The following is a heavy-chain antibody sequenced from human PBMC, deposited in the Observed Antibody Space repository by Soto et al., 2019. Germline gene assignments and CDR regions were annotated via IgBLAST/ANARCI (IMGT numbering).Heavy chain of an antibody. J-gene: IGHJ4*02. V-gene: IGHV1-69*01. Sequence: QVQLVQSGAEVKKPGSSVKVSCKASGGTFSSYAISWVRQAPGQGLEWMGGIIPIFGTANYAQKFQGRVTITADESTSTADMELSSLRSEDTAGYYCAREGASGSHIGYWGQGTRVTVSS. CDR2: IIPIFGTA. D-gene: IGHD3-22*01. CDR3: AREGASGSHIGY. CDR1: GGTFSSYA.